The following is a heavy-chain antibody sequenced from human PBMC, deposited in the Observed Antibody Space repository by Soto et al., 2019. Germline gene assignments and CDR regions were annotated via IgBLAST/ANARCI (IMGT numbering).Heavy chain of an antibody. J-gene: IGHJ4*02. V-gene: IGHV4-4*02. CDR2: IFHSGST. Sequence: SETLSLTCAVSGGSISSSNWWSWVRQPPGKGLEWIGEIFHSGSTNFNPSLKSRVTMSVDKSKNQFSLNLNSVTAADTAVYYCARGYSYGLNGLHPIDYWGQGTLVTVS. CDR1: GGSISSSNW. D-gene: IGHD5-18*01. CDR3: ARGYSYGLNGLHPIDY.